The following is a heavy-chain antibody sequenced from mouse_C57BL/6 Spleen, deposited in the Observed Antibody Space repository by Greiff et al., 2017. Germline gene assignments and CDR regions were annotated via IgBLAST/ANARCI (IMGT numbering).Heavy chain of an antibody. CDR2: ISDGGSYT. Sequence: DVMLVESGGGLVKPGGSLKLSCAASGFTFSSYAMSWVRQTPEKRLEWVATISDGGSYTYYPDNVKGRFTISRDNAKNNLYLQTDQLKSEDTARYYCASLCYFCSSPAGFAYWGQGTLVTVSA. D-gene: IGHD1-1*01. CDR3: ASLCYFCSSPAGFAY. J-gene: IGHJ3*01. V-gene: IGHV5-4*03. CDR1: GFTFSSYA.